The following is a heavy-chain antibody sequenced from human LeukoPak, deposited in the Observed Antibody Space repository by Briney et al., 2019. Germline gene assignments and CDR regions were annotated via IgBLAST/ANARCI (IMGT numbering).Heavy chain of an antibody. CDR2: ISYDGSNK. CDR3: AKDHFDFWSGHTYYYYGMDV. D-gene: IGHD3-3*01. Sequence: PGGSLRLSCAASGFTFSSYGLHWVRTAPGTGLEWVAVISYDGSNKYYADSVKGRFTISRDNSKNTLYLQMNSLRAEDTAVYYCAKDHFDFWSGHTYYYYGMDVWGQGTTVTVSS. V-gene: IGHV3-30*18. CDR1: GFTFSSYG. J-gene: IGHJ6*02.